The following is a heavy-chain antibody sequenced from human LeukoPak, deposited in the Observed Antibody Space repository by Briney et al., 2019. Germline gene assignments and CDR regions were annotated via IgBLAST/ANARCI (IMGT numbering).Heavy chain of an antibody. J-gene: IGHJ4*02. D-gene: IGHD1-26*01. CDR1: GGSITSDY. Sequence: SETLSPTCTVSGGSITSDYWSWIRQPPGKGLESIGYIYYSGSTNYNPSLKSRVTISVDTSKNQFPLKLSSVTAADAAVYYCARVASVGATRALDYWGQGTLVTVSS. CDR2: IYYSGST. CDR3: ARVASVGATRALDY. V-gene: IGHV4-59*01.